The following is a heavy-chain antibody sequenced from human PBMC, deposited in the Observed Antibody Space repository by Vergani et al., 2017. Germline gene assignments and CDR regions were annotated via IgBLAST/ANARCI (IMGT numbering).Heavy chain of an antibody. CDR3: ARSRYDSSGFSTIFRY. Sequence: VHLEESGGGLVQPGRSLRLSCVASGFAFRTYGMHWVRQAPGKGLEWVAIIWYDGSNTYYADSVKGRFTVSRDNSRNTLFLQMNSLRVEDTAVYYCARSRYDSSGFSTIFRYWGQGTRVTVS. D-gene: IGHD3-22*01. V-gene: IGHV3-33*01. CDR2: IWYDGSNT. CDR1: GFAFRTYG. J-gene: IGHJ4*02.